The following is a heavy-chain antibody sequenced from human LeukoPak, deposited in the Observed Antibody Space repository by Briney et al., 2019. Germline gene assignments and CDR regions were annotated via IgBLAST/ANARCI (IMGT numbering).Heavy chain of an antibody. CDR3: ARDNSGYFVFDY. Sequence: SETLSLTCNVSGGSISSGGYYWSWIRQHPGKGLEWIGYIYYSGSTYYNPSLKSRVTISVDTSKNQFSLKLNSVTAADTAVYYCARDNSGYFVFDYWGQGTLVTVSS. D-gene: IGHD3-22*01. J-gene: IGHJ4*02. V-gene: IGHV4-31*03. CDR1: GGSISSGGYY. CDR2: IYYSGST.